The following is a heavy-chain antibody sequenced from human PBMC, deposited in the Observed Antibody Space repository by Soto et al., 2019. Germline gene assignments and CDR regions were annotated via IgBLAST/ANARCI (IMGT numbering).Heavy chain of an antibody. J-gene: IGHJ6*03. CDR1: GYTFTSYD. D-gene: IGHD5-18*01. Sequence: GASVKVSCKASGYTFTSYDINWVRQATGQGLEWMGWMNPNSGNTGYAQKFQGRVTMTRNTSISTAYMELSSLRSEDTAVYYCARGPVDTAIVTQVSYYYYYMDVWGKGTTVTVSS. CDR2: MNPNSGNT. V-gene: IGHV1-8*01. CDR3: ARGPVDTAIVTQVSYYYYYMDV.